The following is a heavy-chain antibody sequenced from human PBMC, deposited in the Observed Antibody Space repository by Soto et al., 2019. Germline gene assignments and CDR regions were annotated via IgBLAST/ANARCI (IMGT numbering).Heavy chain of an antibody. V-gene: IGHV3-23*01. J-gene: IGHJ4*02. Sequence: GGSLRLSCAASGFTFSNYAMTWVRQAPGKGLEWVSAISSGGTYTDYADSVKGRFTLSRDNSKNMVYLQMHSLRAEDTAVYHCEKESSGYNYGFYNYFDYWGQGTLVTVS. CDR2: ISSGGTYT. CDR3: EKESSGYNYGFYNYFDY. D-gene: IGHD5-18*01. CDR1: GFTFSNYA.